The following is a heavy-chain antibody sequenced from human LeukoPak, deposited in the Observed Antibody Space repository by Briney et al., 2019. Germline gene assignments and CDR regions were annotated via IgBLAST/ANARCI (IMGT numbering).Heavy chain of an antibody. CDR2: INHSGST. Sequence: SETLSLTCSVSGDSITGYYWSWIRQPPGKGLEWIGEINHSGSTNYNLSLKSRVTISVDTSKNQFSLKLSSVTAADTAVYYCARVCSFDAFDIWGQGTMVTVSS. CDR1: GDSITGYY. D-gene: IGHD2-15*01. CDR3: ARVCSFDAFDI. V-gene: IGHV4-34*01. J-gene: IGHJ3*02.